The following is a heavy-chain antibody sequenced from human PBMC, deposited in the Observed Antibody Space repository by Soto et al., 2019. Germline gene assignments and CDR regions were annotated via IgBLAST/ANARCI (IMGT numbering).Heavy chain of an antibody. CDR3: AREGGSSGGFDY. Sequence: SETLSLTCTVSGGSVSSGSYYWSWIRQPPGKGLEWIGYIYYSGSTNYNPSLKSRVTISVDTSKNQFSLKLSSVTAADTGVYYCAREGGSSGGFDYWGQGSLVTVSS. CDR1: GGSVSSGSYY. J-gene: IGHJ4*02. V-gene: IGHV4-61*01. D-gene: IGHD6-19*01. CDR2: IYYSGST.